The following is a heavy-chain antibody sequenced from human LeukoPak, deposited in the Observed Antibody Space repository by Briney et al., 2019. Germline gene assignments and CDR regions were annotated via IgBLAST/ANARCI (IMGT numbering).Heavy chain of an antibody. V-gene: IGHV7-4-1*02. CDR3: ARETIEEVTASDGMDV. Sequence: ASVKVSCKASGYTFTSYAMNWVRQAPGQGLEWMGWINTNTGNPTYAQGFTGRFVFSLDTSVSTAYLQISSLKAEDTAVYYCARETIEEVTASDGMDVWGQGTTVTVSS. CDR1: GYTFTSYA. J-gene: IGHJ6*02. CDR2: INTNTGNP. D-gene: IGHD2-21*02.